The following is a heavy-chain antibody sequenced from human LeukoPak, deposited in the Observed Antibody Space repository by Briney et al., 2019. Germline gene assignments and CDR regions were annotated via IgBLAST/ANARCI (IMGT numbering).Heavy chain of an antibody. CDR2: VHYSEPT. CDR3: ARDRRRDLLHAFDI. Sequence: SETLSLTCTVSDGSISNYFWSWIRQPPGKGLGWIAYVHYSEPTNYNPSLRSRVTISLDTSKNQFSLKLRSVTAADTAVYYCARDRRRDLLHAFDIWGQGTMITVSS. J-gene: IGHJ3*02. V-gene: IGHV4-59*01. D-gene: IGHD1-26*01. CDR1: DGSISNYF.